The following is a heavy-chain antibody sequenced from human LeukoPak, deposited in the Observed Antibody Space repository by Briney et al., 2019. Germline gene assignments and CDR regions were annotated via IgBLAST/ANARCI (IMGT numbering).Heavy chain of an antibody. D-gene: IGHD3-10*01. CDR2: INAGNGNT. CDR3: ARELATMVRGVRYPLDY. Sequence: ASVKVSCKASGYTFTSYAMRWVRQAPGQRLEWMGWINAGNGNTKYSQKFQGRVTITRDTSASTAYMELSSLRSEDTAVYYCARELATMVRGVRYPLDYWGQGTLVTVSS. J-gene: IGHJ4*02. V-gene: IGHV1-3*01. CDR1: GYTFTSYA.